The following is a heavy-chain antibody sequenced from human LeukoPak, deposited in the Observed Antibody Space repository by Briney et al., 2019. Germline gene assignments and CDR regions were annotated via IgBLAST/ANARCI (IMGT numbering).Heavy chain of an antibody. CDR1: GGSLSSYY. V-gene: IGHV4-59*01. J-gene: IGHJ4*02. Sequence: PSETLSLTCTVSGGSLSSYYWRWIRQPPGKGLGWIGYIYYSGSTNYNPSLKSRVTISVDTSKNQFSLKLSSVTAADTAVYYCAREFYSYGPTDYWGQGTLVTVSS. CDR2: IYYSGST. D-gene: IGHD5-18*01. CDR3: AREFYSYGPTDY.